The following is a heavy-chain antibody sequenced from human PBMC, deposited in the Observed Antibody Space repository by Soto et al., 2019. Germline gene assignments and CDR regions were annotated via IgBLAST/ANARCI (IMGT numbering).Heavy chain of an antibody. J-gene: IGHJ6*02. CDR1: GFTFSSYS. Sequence: GGSLRLSCAASGFTFSSYSMNWVRQAPGKGLEWVSSISSSSSYIYYADSVKGRFTISRDNAKNSLYLQMNSLRAEDTAVYYCAGGTVVVPAALYYYYGMDVWGQGTTVTVSS. CDR3: AGGTVVVPAALYYYYGMDV. CDR2: ISSSSSYI. V-gene: IGHV3-21*01. D-gene: IGHD2-2*01.